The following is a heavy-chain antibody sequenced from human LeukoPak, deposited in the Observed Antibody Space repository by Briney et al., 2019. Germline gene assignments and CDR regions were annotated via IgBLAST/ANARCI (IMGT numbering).Heavy chain of an antibody. CDR2: IYYSGST. CDR1: GGSISSYY. Sequence: SETLSLTCTVSGGSISSYYWSWIRQPPGKGLEWIGYIYYSGSTNYNPSLKSRVTISIDTSKNQFFLKVSSVTAADTAMYYCARERGYGDIDYWGQGTLVTVSS. J-gene: IGHJ4*02. CDR3: ARERGYGDIDY. D-gene: IGHD4-17*01. V-gene: IGHV4-59*01.